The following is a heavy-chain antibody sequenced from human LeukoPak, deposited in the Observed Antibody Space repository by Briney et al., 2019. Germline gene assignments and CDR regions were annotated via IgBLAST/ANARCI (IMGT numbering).Heavy chain of an antibody. CDR2: IRSKANSYAT. CDR1: GFTFSGSA. V-gene: IGHV3-73*01. Sequence: GGSLRLSCAASGFTFSGSAMHWVRQASGKGLEWVGRIRSKANSYATAYAASVKGRFTISRDDSKNTAYLQMNSLKTEDTAVYYCAKEEGVYYYYYYMDVWGKGTTVTVSS. CDR3: AKEEGVYYYYYYMDV. J-gene: IGHJ6*03.